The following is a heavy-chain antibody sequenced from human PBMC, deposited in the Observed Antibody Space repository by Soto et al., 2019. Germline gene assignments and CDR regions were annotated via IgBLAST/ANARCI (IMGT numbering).Heavy chain of an antibody. D-gene: IGHD3-22*01. J-gene: IGHJ4*02. CDR1: GGSFSGYY. CDR3: ARRSGDYYDSSGYYYVIDY. Sequence: LSETLSLTCAVYGGSFSGYYWSWIRQPPGKGLEWIGEINHSGSTNYNPSLKSRVTISVDTSKNQFSLKLSSVTAADTAVYYCARRSGDYYDSSGYYYVIDYWGQGTLVNVSS. CDR2: INHSGST. V-gene: IGHV4-34*01.